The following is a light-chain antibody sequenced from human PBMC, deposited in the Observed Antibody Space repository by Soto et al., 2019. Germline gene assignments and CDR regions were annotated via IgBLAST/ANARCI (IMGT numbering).Light chain of an antibody. J-gene: IGKJ4*01. CDR2: WAS. V-gene: IGKV4-1*01. Sequence: DIVITQSPDSVAVSLGERATVNCKSSQSVLNSYNNKDYLAWYQQKPGQPPKMLMFWASTRESGVPDRFSGSGSGTDFTLTITSLQAEDVAVYYCQQYSSLPLTFGGGTKVEIK. CDR3: QQYSSLPLT. CDR1: QSVLNSYNNKDY.